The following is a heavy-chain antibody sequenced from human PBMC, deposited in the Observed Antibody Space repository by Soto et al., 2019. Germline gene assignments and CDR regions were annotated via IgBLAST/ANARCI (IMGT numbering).Heavy chain of an antibody. CDR2: ISGSGGST. CDR1: GFIFSSYA. D-gene: IGHD3-22*01. V-gene: IGHV3-23*01. CDR3: AKDSSGSLYYFDY. Sequence: GGSLRLSCEASGFIFSSYAMSWVRQAPGKGLEWVSSISGSGGSTFYADSVMGRFTISRDNSKNTLSLQMNSLRAEDTAVYYCAKDSSGSLYYFDYWGQGTLVTVSS. J-gene: IGHJ4*02.